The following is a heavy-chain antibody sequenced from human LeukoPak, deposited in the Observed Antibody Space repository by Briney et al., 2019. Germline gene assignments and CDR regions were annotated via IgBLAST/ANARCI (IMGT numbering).Heavy chain of an antibody. D-gene: IGHD6-19*01. CDR1: GFTVSSFE. V-gene: IGHV3-48*03. J-gene: IGHJ6*03. Sequence: GGSLRLSCAGSGFTVSSFEINWVRQAPGKGLEWVSFIAVDRTTFYADSVKGRFTLSRDNAKNSLYLQMNSLRAEDTAVYYCATSLSGWGTYHDLDVWGKGTTVTISS. CDR2: IAVDRTT. CDR3: ATSLSGWGTYHDLDV.